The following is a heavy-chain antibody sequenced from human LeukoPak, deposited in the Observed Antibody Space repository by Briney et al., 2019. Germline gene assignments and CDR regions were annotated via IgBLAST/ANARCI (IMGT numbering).Heavy chain of an antibody. CDR1: GDSINNNNYY. CDR2: IYYNGRT. J-gene: IGHJ3*01. D-gene: IGHD3-3*01. V-gene: IGHV4-39*01. CDR3: ARITDRTIFGEIMHGFDV. Sequence: PSETLSLTCTVSGDSINNNNYYWGWIRQPPGEGLEWIGNIYYNGRTYYGPSLKSRGTISVDTSNNQFSLKLNSVTAADTAVYYCARITDRTIFGEIMHGFDVWGQGTPVTVSS.